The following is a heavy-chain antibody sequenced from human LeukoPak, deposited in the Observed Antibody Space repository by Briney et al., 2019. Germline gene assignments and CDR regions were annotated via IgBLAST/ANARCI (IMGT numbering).Heavy chain of an antibody. Sequence: PSQTLSLTCTVSGGSISSGDYYWSWIRQPPGKGLEWIGYIYYSGSTNYNPSLKSRVTISVDTSKNQFSLKLSSVTAADTAVYYCARKLAAAAEDDAFDIWGQGTMVTVSS. CDR2: IYYSGST. V-gene: IGHV4-61*08. D-gene: IGHD6-13*01. CDR1: GGSISSGDYY. CDR3: ARKLAAAAEDDAFDI. J-gene: IGHJ3*02.